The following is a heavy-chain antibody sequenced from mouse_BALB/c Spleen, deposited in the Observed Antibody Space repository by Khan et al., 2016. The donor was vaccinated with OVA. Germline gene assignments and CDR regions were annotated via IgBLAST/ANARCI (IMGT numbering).Heavy chain of an antibody. D-gene: IGHD1-1*01. CDR2: ISYSGVT. J-gene: IGHJ2*01. CDR3: ARGNYYGYYFDY. CDR1: GYSITSGYA. Sequence: EVMLVESGPGLVKPSQSLSLTCTVTGYSITSGYAWNWIRQFPGNKLEWMGYISYSGVTSYNPSLKSRISITRDTSKNQFFLQLNSLTTEDTATYYCARGNYYGYYFDYWDQGTTLTVSS. V-gene: IGHV3-2*02.